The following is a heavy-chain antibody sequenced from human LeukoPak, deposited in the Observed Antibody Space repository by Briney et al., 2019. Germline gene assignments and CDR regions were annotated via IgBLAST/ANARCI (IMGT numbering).Heavy chain of an antibody. CDR2: ISAYNGNT. CDR3: AKARIPQWLVRNTRPSYFDY. J-gene: IGHJ4*02. CDR1: GDTFTSYG. Sequence: GASVKVSCKASGDTFTSYGISWVRQAPGQGLEWMGWISAYNGNTNYAQKLQGRVTMTTDTSTSTAYMELRSLRSDDTAVYYCAKARIPQWLVRNTRPSYFDYWGQGTLVTVSS. D-gene: IGHD6-19*01. V-gene: IGHV1-18*01.